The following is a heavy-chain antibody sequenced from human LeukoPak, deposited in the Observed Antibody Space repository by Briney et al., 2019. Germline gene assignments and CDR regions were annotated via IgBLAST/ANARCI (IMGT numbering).Heavy chain of an antibody. V-gene: IGHV1-2*02. CDR2: INPNSGGT. CDR1: GYTFTGYY. CDR3: ARGREVVPAAIDY. J-gene: IGHJ4*02. Sequence: ASVKVSCKASGYTFTGYYMHWVRQAPGQGLEWMGWINPNSGGTNYAQKFQGRVTMTRDTSISTAYMELSRLRSDDTAVYYCARGREVVPAAIDYWGQGTLVTVPS. D-gene: IGHD2-2*01.